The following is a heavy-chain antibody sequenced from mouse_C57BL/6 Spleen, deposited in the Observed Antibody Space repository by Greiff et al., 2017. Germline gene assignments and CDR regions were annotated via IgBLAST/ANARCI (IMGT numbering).Heavy chain of an antibody. V-gene: IGHV1-5*01. CDR1: GYTFTSYW. CDR3: TSYSNYVETWFAY. J-gene: IGHJ3*01. CDR2: INPGNSDT. Sequence: VQLQESGTVLARPGASVKMSCKTSGYTFTSYWMHWVKQRPGQGLEWIGAINPGNSDTSYNQKFKGKAKLSAVTSASTAYMERSSLTNEDSAVYYCTSYSNYVETWFAYWGQGTLVTVSA. D-gene: IGHD2-5*01.